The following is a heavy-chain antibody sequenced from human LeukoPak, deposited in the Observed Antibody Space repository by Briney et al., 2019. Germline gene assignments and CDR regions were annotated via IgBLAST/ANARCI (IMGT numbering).Heavy chain of an antibody. V-gene: IGHV3-74*01. CDR2: INSDGSST. CDR3: ARARRYGDYVDNYYYMDV. D-gene: IGHD4-17*01. CDR1: GFTFSDYY. J-gene: IGHJ6*03. Sequence: GGSLRPSCAASGFTFSDYYMSWIRQAPGKGLVWVSRINSDGSSTSYADSVKRRFTISRDNAKNTLYLQMNSLRAEDTAVYYCARARRYGDYVDNYYYMDVWGKGTTVTVSS.